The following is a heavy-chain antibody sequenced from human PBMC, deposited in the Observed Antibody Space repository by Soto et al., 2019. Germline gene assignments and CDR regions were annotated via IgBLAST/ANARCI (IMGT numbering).Heavy chain of an antibody. J-gene: IGHJ6*02. CDR2: ISAYNGNT. CDR1: GYTFTSYG. CDR3: ARSRGYDILTGYYRDQYYYYYGMDV. V-gene: IGHV1-18*01. D-gene: IGHD3-9*01. Sequence: ASVKVSCKASGYTFTSYGISWVRQAPGQGLEWMGWISAYNGNTNYAQKLQGRVTMTTDTSTSTAYMELRSLRSDDTAVYYCARSRGYDILTGYYRDQYYYYYGMDVWGQGTTVTVS.